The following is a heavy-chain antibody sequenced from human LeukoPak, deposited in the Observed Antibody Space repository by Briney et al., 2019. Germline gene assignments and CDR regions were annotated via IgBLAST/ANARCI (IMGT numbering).Heavy chain of an antibody. D-gene: IGHD3/OR15-3a*01. Sequence: GASVKVSCKGSGGNFNNYAVNWVRQAPGQGLQWMGRIIPALDRANYAHNFQGRLTITADKSTKTAYMELSSLRSEDTGLYFCARRTDAVDDAFDIWGQGTMLTVSS. J-gene: IGHJ3*02. CDR2: IIPALDRA. CDR1: GGNFNNYA. V-gene: IGHV1-69*04. CDR3: ARRTDAVDDAFDI.